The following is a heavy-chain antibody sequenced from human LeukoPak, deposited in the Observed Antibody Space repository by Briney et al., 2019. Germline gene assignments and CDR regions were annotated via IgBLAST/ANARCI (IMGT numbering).Heavy chain of an antibody. J-gene: IGHJ4*02. CDR3: ARGAAAADFDY. CDR1: GYTFTSYD. Sequence: ASVKVSCKASGYTFTSYDINWVRQATGQGLEWMGWTNPNSGNTGYAQKFQGRVTITRNTSISTAYMELSSLRSEDTAVYYCARGAAAADFDYWGQGTLVTVSS. D-gene: IGHD2-15*01. V-gene: IGHV1-8*03. CDR2: TNPNSGNT.